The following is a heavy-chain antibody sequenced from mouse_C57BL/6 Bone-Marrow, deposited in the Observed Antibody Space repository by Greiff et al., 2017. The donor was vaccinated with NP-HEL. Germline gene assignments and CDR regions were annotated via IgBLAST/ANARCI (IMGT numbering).Heavy chain of an antibody. Sequence: QVQLQQSGAELVRPGASVKLSCKASGYTFTDYYINWVKQRPGQGLEWIARIYPGSGNTYYNEKFKGKATLTAEKSSSTAYMQLSSLTSEDSAVYFCARERDLMAWFAYWGQGTLVTVSA. CDR3: ARERDLMAWFAY. V-gene: IGHV1-76*01. CDR1: GYTFTDYY. J-gene: IGHJ3*01. D-gene: IGHD2-3*01. CDR2: IYPGSGNT.